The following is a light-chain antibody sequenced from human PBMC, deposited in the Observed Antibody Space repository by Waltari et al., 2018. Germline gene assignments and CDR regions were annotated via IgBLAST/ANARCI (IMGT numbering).Light chain of an antibody. CDR1: QSLVHSDGKTY. CDR3: MQATQWPLT. J-gene: IGKJ1*01. V-gene: IGKV2-30*02. CDR2: KVF. Sequence: DGGMTQSPLSLHVTLGQPATISCRSSQSLVHSDGKTYLNWFQQRPGQSPRRLIYKVFNRDSGVPERFSGSGSGTDFTLTISRVEAEDVGTYYCMQATQWPLTFGQGTKVEIK.